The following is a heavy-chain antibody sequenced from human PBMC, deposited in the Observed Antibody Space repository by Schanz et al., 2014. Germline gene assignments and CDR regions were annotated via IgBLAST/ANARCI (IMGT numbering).Heavy chain of an antibody. CDR2: ISGSSSTK. Sequence: EVQLLESGGGFVQPGGSLRLSCVASAFIFRSYSMHWVRQAPGKGLEWVSYISGSSSTKYYADSVKGRFTISRDNGKKSLYLQMNSVRAEDPAVYFCARDYESDLSSPRHDAFDVWGQGTVVTVSS. CDR3: ARDYESDLSSPRHDAFDV. V-gene: IGHV3-48*01. CDR1: AFIFRSYS. J-gene: IGHJ3*01. D-gene: IGHD3-22*01.